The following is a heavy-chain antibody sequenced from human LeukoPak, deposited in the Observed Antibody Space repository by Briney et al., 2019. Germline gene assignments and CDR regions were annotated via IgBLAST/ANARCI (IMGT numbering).Heavy chain of an antibody. Sequence: ASVKVSCKASGYTFTSYGISWVRQAPGQGLEWMGWISAYNGNTNYAQKLQGRVTMTTDTSTSTAYMELRSLRSGDTAVYYCARDDYGDYVRDYWGQGTLVTVSS. CDR3: ARDDYGDYVRDY. V-gene: IGHV1-18*01. J-gene: IGHJ4*02. CDR2: ISAYNGNT. D-gene: IGHD4-17*01. CDR1: GYTFTSYG.